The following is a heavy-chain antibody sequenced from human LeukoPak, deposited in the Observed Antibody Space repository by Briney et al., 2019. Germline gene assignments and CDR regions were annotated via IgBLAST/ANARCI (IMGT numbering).Heavy chain of an antibody. D-gene: IGHD5-12*01. CDR1: GGSFSGYY. Sequence: SETLSLTCAVYGGSFSGYYWSWIRQPPGKGLEWIGEINHSGSTNYNPSLKSRVTISVDTSKNQFSLKLSSVTAADTAVYYCARGRGGYDRQWLARYYFDYWGRGTLVTVSS. CDR3: ARGRGGYDRQWLARYYFDY. V-gene: IGHV4-34*01. CDR2: INHSGST. J-gene: IGHJ4*02.